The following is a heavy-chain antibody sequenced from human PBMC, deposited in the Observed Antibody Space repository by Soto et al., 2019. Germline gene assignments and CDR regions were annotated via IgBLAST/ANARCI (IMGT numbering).Heavy chain of an antibody. CDR1: GDSFVTFW. CDR2: IDPADSYA. CDR3: AKHVEAFYFGLDA. Sequence: VESVTISCSASGDSFVTFWITWVLQLAGKGLEWMGRIDPADSYARYRPSFEGHVTMSVDRSINTAYLHWSSLKVSDTAIYYCAKHVEAFYFGLDAWGQGTSVTASS. J-gene: IGHJ6*02. V-gene: IGHV5-10-1*01. D-gene: IGHD3-10*02.